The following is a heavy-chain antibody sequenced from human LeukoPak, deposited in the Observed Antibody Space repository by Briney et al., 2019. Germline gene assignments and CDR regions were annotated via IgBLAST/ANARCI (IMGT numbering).Heavy chain of an antibody. D-gene: IGHD3-10*01. V-gene: IGHV1-8*03. CDR1: GYTFTNYD. J-gene: IGHJ6*03. CDR3: ARTIGEHGNYYYYVDV. CDR2: MNPNSGNT. Sequence: ASVKVSCKASGYTFTNYDINWVRQATGQGLEWMGWMNPNSGNTGYAQKFQGRVTITRNTSISTAYMELSSLRSEDTAVYYCARTIGEHGNYYYYVDVWGKGTTVTVSS.